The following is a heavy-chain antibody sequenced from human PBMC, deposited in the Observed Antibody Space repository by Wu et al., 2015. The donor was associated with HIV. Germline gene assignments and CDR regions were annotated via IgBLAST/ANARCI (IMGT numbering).Heavy chain of an antibody. CDR1: GGTFSSYA. V-gene: IGHV1-69*01. CDR3: ARDRLDYGDFRGSVPTP. D-gene: IGHD4-17*01. CDR2: IIPIFGTT. Sequence: QVQLVQSGAEVKKPGASVKVSCKASGGTFSSYAINWVRQAPGQGLEWMGGIIPIFGTTNYTQKFQGRVTITADESTSTAYMELSSLRSDDTAVYYCARDRLDYGDFRGSVPTPWGHGNPGPPSP. J-gene: IGHJ5*02.